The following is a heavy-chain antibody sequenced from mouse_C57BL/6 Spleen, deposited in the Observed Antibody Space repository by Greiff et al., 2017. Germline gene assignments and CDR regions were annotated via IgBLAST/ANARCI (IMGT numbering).Heavy chain of an antibody. CDR1: GFTFSSYA. Sequence: DVKLVESGGGLVKPGGSLTLSCAASGFTFSSYAMSWVRQTPEKRLEWVATISDGGSYTYYPDNVKGRFTISRDNAKNNLYLQMSHLKSEDTAMYYCARVPYGYPFAYWGQGTLVTVSA. V-gene: IGHV5-4*03. J-gene: IGHJ3*01. CDR3: ARVPYGYPFAY. CDR2: ISDGGSYT. D-gene: IGHD2-2*01.